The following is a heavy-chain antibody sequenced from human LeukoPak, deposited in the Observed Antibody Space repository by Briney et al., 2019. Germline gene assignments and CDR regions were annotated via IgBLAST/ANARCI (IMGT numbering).Heavy chain of an antibody. J-gene: IGHJ3*02. CDR1: GFTFDDHA. D-gene: IGHD4-23*01. V-gene: IGHV3-43*02. Sequence: GGSLRLSCAASGFTFDDHAMHWIRQVPGKGLEWVSLISGDGTDTYYIDSVKGRFTISRDNSKKSLYLQMNSLRTEDTALYYCAKPIYGGKTGDAFHIWGQGAMVSVSS. CDR2: ISGDGTDT. CDR3: AKPIYGGKTGDAFHI.